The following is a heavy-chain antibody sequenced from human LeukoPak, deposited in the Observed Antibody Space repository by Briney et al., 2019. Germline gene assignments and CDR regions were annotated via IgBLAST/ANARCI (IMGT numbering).Heavy chain of an antibody. CDR3: ARDPLRGVGAFYYFDY. Sequence: ASVKVSCKASGYTFTSYYMHWVRQAPGQGLEWMGIINPSGDSTTYAQKFQGRVTMTRDTSTNTVYMELSSLKSEDTAVYYCARDPLRGVGAFYYFDYWGQGTLVTVSS. J-gene: IGHJ4*02. CDR2: INPSGDST. D-gene: IGHD1-26*01. V-gene: IGHV1-46*01. CDR1: GYTFTSYY.